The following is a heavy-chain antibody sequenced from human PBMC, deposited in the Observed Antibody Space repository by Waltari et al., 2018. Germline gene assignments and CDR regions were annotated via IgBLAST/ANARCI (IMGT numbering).Heavy chain of an antibody. CDR3: ARDMAAAGTGMFDP. Sequence: QLQLQESGPGLVKPSETLSLTCTVSGGSISSSSYYWGWIRQPPGKGLEWIGSIYYSGSTYYNPSLKSRVTISVDTSENQFSLKLSSVTAADTAVYYCARDMAAAGTGMFDPWGQGTLVTVSS. J-gene: IGHJ5*02. CDR1: GGSISSSSYY. CDR2: IYYSGST. D-gene: IGHD6-13*01. V-gene: IGHV4-39*07.